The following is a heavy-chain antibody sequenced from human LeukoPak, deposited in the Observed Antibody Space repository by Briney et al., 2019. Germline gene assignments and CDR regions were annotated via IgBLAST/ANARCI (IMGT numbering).Heavy chain of an antibody. CDR2: ISYDGSNK. CDR1: GFTFSSYG. J-gene: IGHJ4*02. V-gene: IGHV3-30*18. Sequence: PGGSLRLSCAASGFTFSSYGMHWVRQAPGKGLEGVAVISYDGSNKYYADSVKGRFTISRDNSKNTLYLQMNSLRAEDTAVYYCANAQVGAIDYWGQGTLVTVSS. D-gene: IGHD1-26*01. CDR3: ANAQVGAIDY.